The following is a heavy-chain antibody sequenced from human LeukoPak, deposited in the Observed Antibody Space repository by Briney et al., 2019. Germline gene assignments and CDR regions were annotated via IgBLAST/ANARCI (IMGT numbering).Heavy chain of an antibody. J-gene: IGHJ4*01. CDR1: GLTLNTND. CDR3: VRQGGGDNCR. D-gene: IGHD4-23*01. V-gene: IGHV3-66*02. Sequence: GGSLRLSCAASGLTLNTNDMIWLRQAPGEGLEWVSIMYPWGSAFYTDSVKGRFTVTRDESKNMMFLQMNTLRPEDTAMYYCVRQGGGDNCRWGQGALVTVSS. CDR2: MYPWGSA.